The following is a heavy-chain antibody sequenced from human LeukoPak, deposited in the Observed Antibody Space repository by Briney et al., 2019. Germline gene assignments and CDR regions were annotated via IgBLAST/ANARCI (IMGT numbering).Heavy chain of an antibody. J-gene: IGHJ4*02. CDR3: TSALLKYSASPRY. CDR2: IRNKANRNTT. V-gene: IGHV3-72*01. CDR1: GFTFSDHY. Sequence: GSLRLSCAASGFTFSDHYMDWVRQAPGKGLEWVGRIRNKANRNTTEYAASVKGRFTISRDDSKNLLHLQMSSLKPEDTAVYYCTSALLKYSASPRYWGQGALVTVSS. D-gene: IGHD4-11*01.